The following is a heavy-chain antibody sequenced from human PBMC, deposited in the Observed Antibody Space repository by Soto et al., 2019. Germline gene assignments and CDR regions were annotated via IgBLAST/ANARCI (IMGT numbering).Heavy chain of an antibody. V-gene: IGHV3-53*01. CDR2: IYSDGST. CDR3: ARVGYAVTTGGAFDI. J-gene: IGHJ3*02. D-gene: IGHD4-17*01. Sequence: EVQLVESGGGLIQPGASLRLSCAASGFTVSSNYMSCVRQAPGKGLGWVSVIYSDGSTFYADSVKGRFTISRDNSKNTLYLQTNSVRAEDTAVYYCARVGYAVTTGGAFDIWGQGTMVTVSS. CDR1: GFTVSSNY.